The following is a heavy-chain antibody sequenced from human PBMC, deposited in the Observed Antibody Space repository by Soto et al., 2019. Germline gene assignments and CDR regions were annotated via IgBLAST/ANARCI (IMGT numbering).Heavy chain of an antibody. CDR1: GGSISSGGYY. D-gene: IGHD2-15*01. CDR2: IYYSGST. Sequence: ASETLSLTCTVSGGSISSGGYYWSWIRQHPGKGLEWIGYIYYSGSTYYNPSLKSRVTISVDTSKNQFSLKLSSVTAADTAVYYCARSPYCSGGSCYSDYFDYWGQGTLVTVS. CDR3: ARSPYCSGGSCYSDYFDY. V-gene: IGHV4-31*03. J-gene: IGHJ4*02.